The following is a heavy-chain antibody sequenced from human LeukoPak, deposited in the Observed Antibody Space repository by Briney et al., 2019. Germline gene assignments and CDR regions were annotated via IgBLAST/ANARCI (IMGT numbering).Heavy chain of an antibody. D-gene: IGHD2-15*01. CDR3: ARDDKRGSGPSFDY. J-gene: IGHJ4*02. Sequence: GGSLRLSCAASGFTFSSYDMHWVRQATGKGLEWVSAIGTAGDTYYPGSVKGRFTISRENAKNSLYLQMNSLRAEDTAVYYCARDDKRGSGPSFDYWGQGTLVTVSS. CDR2: IGTAGDT. V-gene: IGHV3-13*01. CDR1: GFTFSSYD.